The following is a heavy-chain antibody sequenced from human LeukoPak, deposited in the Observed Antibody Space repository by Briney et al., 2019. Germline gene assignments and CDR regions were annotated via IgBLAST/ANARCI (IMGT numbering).Heavy chain of an antibody. J-gene: IGHJ4*02. Sequence: GGSLRLSCAASGFTFSSYAMSWVRQALGKGLEWVSGISGSGGSTNYADSVKGRFTISRDNSKNTLYLQMNSLRAEDTAVYYCAKDQGVLYYYDSSGYSLDHFDYWGQGTLVTVSS. D-gene: IGHD3-22*01. CDR2: ISGSGGST. V-gene: IGHV3-23*01. CDR1: GFTFSSYA. CDR3: AKDQGVLYYYDSSGYSLDHFDY.